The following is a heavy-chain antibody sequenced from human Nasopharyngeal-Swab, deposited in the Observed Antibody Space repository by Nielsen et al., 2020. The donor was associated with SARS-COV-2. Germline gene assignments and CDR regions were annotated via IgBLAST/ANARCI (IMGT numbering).Heavy chain of an antibody. CDR3: AKDTALYLAFDI. CDR2: ISGSGGST. D-gene: IGHD3-9*01. V-gene: IGHV3-23*01. Sequence: SVSRAWAGVGFTSSSYAMSWVRQAPGKGLEWVSAISGSGGSTYYADSVKGRFTISRDNSKNTLYLQMNSLRAEDTAVYYCAKDTALYLAFDIWGQGTMVTVSS. J-gene: IGHJ3*02. CDR1: GFTSSSYA.